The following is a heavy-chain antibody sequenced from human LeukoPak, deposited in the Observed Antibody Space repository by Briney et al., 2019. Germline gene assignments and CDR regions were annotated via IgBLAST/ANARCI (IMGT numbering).Heavy chain of an antibody. CDR1: GFTFSSYW. J-gene: IGHJ6*02. Sequence: GGSLRLSCAASGFTFSSYWMPWVRQAPGKGLVWVSRINSDGSSTSYADSVKGRFTISRDNAKNTLYLQMNSLRAEDTAVYYCARDGEGFWSGYSAPGYYGMDVWGQGTTVTVSS. CDR3: ARDGEGFWSGYSAPGYYGMDV. CDR2: INSDGSST. V-gene: IGHV3-74*01. D-gene: IGHD3-3*01.